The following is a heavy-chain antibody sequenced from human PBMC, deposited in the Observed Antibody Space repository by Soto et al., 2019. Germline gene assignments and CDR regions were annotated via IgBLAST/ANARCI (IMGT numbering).Heavy chain of an antibody. D-gene: IGHD2-21*01. J-gene: IGHJ6*02. V-gene: IGHV4-34*01. Sequence: SETLSSCAVYGGSFSGYYWRWIRQIPGKGLEWIGEINHSGSTNYNPSLKSRVTLSLDTSKKQFSLKVNSVTAADTAVYYCARGGNCGGAGRPSGYHYGMDVWGQGTTVTVSS. CDR1: GGSFSGYY. CDR3: ARGGNCGGAGRPSGYHYGMDV. CDR2: INHSGST.